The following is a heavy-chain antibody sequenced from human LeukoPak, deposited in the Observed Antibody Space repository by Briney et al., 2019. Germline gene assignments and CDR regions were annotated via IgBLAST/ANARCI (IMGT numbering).Heavy chain of an antibody. J-gene: IGHJ3*02. CDR1: GYTFTSYG. D-gene: IGHD1-26*01. V-gene: IGHV1-69*13. CDR2: IIPLFVKA. Sequence: SVKVSCKASGYTFTSYGISWVRQAPGQGLEWMGGIIPLFVKANYADEFQGRITITADESTNTAYMELSSLRSEDTAVYYCARFSGNYSGVAFDIWGQGTMVTVSS. CDR3: ARFSGNYSGVAFDI.